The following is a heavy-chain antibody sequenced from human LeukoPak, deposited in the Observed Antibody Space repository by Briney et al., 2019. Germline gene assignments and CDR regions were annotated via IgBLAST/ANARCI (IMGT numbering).Heavy chain of an antibody. Sequence: GGSLRLSCAASGFTFDDYAMHWVRQAPGKGLEWVSLISGDGGRTHYADSVKGRFTISRDNSKNSLYLQMNSLRTEDTAFYYCAKAYYDYVWGSYRYFRAFDIWGQGTMVTVSS. V-gene: IGHV3-43*02. D-gene: IGHD3-16*02. CDR1: GFTFDDYA. J-gene: IGHJ3*02. CDR3: AKAYYDYVWGSYRYFRAFDI. CDR2: ISGDGGRT.